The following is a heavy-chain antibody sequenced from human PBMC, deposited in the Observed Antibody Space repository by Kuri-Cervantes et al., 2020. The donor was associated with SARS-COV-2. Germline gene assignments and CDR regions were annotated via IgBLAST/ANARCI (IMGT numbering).Heavy chain of an antibody. J-gene: IGHJ4*02. V-gene: IGHV4-30-4*08. Sequence: LRLSCTVSGGSISSFTCYWDWIRQPPGKGLEWIGYIYYSGSTYYNPSLKSRVTISVDTSKNQFSLKLSSVTAADTAVYYCARGKPLADFDYWGQGTLVTVSS. CDR2: IYYSGST. CDR1: GGSISSFTCY. CDR3: ARGKPLADFDY.